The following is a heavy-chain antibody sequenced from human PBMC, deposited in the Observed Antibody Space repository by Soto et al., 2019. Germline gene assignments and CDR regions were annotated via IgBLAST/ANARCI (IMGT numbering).Heavy chain of an antibody. V-gene: IGHV4-30-2*01. CDR3: AREMWFGEFFNAFDI. J-gene: IGHJ3*02. CDR1: GGSISSGGYS. Sequence: QLQLQESGSGLVKPSQTLSLTCAVSGGSISSGGYSWSWIRQPPGKGLEWIGYIYHSGSTYYNPSLKSRVTISVDRSKNQFSLKLSSVTAADTAVYYCAREMWFGEFFNAFDIWGQGTMVTVSS. D-gene: IGHD3-10*01. CDR2: IYHSGST.